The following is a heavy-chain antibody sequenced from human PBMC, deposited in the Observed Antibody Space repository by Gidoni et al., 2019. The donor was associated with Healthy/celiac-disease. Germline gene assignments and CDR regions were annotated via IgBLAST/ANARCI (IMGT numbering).Heavy chain of an antibody. J-gene: IGHJ4*02. Sequence: QVQLVQSGAEVKKPGSSVKVSCKASGGTFSSYTISWVRQAPGQGLEWMGRIIPLLGIANYAQKFQGRVTITADKSTSTAYMELSSLRSEDTAVYYCARDRVVGATTSIDYWGQGTLVTVSS. CDR1: GGTFSSYT. V-gene: IGHV1-69*08. CDR2: IIPLLGIA. D-gene: IGHD1-26*01. CDR3: ARDRVVGATTSIDY.